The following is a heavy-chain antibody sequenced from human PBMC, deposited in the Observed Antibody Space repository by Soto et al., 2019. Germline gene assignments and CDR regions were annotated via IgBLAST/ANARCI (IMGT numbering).Heavy chain of an antibody. CDR1: GYTFTSYG. Sequence: GASVKVSCKASGYTFTSYGISWVRQAPGQGLEWMGWISAYNGNTNYAQKLQGRVTMTTDTSTSTAYMELRSLRSDDTAVYYCARAPRYDFWSGYPLWHYGMDVWGQGTTVTVSS. V-gene: IGHV1-18*01. J-gene: IGHJ6*02. D-gene: IGHD3-3*01. CDR2: ISAYNGNT. CDR3: ARAPRYDFWSGYPLWHYGMDV.